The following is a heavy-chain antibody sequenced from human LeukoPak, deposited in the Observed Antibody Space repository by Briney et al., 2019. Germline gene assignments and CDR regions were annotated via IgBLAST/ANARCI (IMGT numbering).Heavy chain of an antibody. J-gene: IGHJ4*02. Sequence: PSETLSLTCIVSGGSISSSSYYWGWIRQPPGKGLEWIGSIYYSGSTYYNPSLKSRVTISVDTSKNQFSLKLSSVTAADTAVYYCARVYSSANWGQGTLVTVSS. D-gene: IGHD6-19*01. CDR1: GGSISSSSYY. CDR3: ARVYSSAN. CDR2: IYYSGST. V-gene: IGHV4-39*01.